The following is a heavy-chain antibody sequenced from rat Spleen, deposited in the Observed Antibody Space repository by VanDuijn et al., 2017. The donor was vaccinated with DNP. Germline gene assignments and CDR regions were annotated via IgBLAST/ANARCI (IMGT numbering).Heavy chain of an antibody. CDR1: GFTFSNYG. CDR2: ISTGGGNT. CDR3: ARHELPGYNRRYYFDY. J-gene: IGHJ2*01. D-gene: IGHD1-4*01. Sequence: EVQLVESGGGLVQPGRSLKLSCAASGFTFSNYGMAWVRQAPTKGLEWVASISTGGGNTYYRDSVKGRFTISRDNAKNTLYLQMDSLRSEDTATYYCARHELPGYNRRYYFDYWGQGVMVTVSS. V-gene: IGHV5S13*01.